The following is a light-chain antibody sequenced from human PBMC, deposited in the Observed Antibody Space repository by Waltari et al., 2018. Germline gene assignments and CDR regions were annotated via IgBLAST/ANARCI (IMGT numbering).Light chain of an antibody. CDR1: QSVGSH. V-gene: IGKV3-11*01. Sequence: EVVLTQSPATLSLSPGERASLSCRASQSVGSHLAWYQHKPGQAPRVLIYDASYRATSIPARFSGRGSGTDFTLTISSLEPEDFAVYYCQQRYNWVFTFGPGTKVDI. CDR2: DAS. J-gene: IGKJ3*01. CDR3: QQRYNWVFT.